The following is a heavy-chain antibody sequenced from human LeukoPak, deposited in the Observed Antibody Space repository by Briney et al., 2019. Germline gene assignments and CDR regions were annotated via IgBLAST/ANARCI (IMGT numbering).Heavy chain of an antibody. Sequence: ASVKVSCKASGYTFTSYDINWVRQATGQGLEWMGWMNPNSGNTGYAQKFQGRVTMTRNTSISTAYMELSSLRSEDTAVYYCAKTTSQGGSWFGELLPYYYYYMDVWGKGTTVTVSS. V-gene: IGHV1-8*01. D-gene: IGHD3-10*01. J-gene: IGHJ6*03. CDR3: AKTTSQGGSWFGELLPYYYYYMDV. CDR2: MNPNSGNT. CDR1: GYTFTSYD.